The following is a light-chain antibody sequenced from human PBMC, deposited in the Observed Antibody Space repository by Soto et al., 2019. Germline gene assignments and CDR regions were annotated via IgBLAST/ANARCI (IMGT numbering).Light chain of an antibody. CDR2: GNS. J-gene: IGLJ3*02. V-gene: IGLV1-40*01. CDR1: SSNIGAGYD. CDR3: QSNDSSLRGV. Sequence: QSALTQPPSVSGAPGQRVTISCTGSSSNIGAGYDVHWYQQFPGTAPKLLIYGNSNRPSGVPDRFSGSKSGTSASLAITGLQAEDEADYYCQSNDSSLRGVFGGGTKLTVL.